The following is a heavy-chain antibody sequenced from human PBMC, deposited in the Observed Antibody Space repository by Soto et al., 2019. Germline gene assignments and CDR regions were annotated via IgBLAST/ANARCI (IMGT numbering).Heavy chain of an antibody. CDR1: GYTFTSYA. D-gene: IGHD3-10*01. CDR2: INAGNGNT. V-gene: IGHV1-3*01. Sequence: ASVKVSCKASGYTFTSYAMHWVRQAPGQRLEWMGWINAGNGNTKYSQKFQGRVTITRDTSASTAYMELSSLRSEDTAVYYCASEYYYGSGSPTLYYYYGMDVWGQGTTVTVSS. J-gene: IGHJ6*02. CDR3: ASEYYYGSGSPTLYYYYGMDV.